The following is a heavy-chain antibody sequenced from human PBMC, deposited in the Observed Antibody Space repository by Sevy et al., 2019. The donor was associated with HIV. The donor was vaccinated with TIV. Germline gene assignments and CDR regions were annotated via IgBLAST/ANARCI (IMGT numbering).Heavy chain of an antibody. CDR3: ARNFDY. Sequence: SETLSITCTVSGGSISSGNYLWSWIRQTPGKGLEWIGTVHYSGRTYYNPSLKSRVTISEDTSKNQFSLNLNSVTAADTAVYFCARNFDYRGQGTLVTVSS. CDR1: GGSISSGNYL. CDR2: VHYSGRT. J-gene: IGHJ4*02. V-gene: IGHV4-39*01.